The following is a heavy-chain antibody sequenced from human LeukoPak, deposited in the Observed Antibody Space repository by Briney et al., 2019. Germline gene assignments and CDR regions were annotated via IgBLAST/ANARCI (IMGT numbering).Heavy chain of an antibody. CDR3: ARGAYYYDSSGYPADY. D-gene: IGHD3-22*01. Sequence: GGSLRLSCAASGFTFSSYEMNWVRQAPGKGLEWVSYISSSGSTIYYADSVKGRFTISRDNAKNTLYLQMNSLRAEDTAVYYCARGAYYYDSSGYPADYWGQGTLVTVSS. V-gene: IGHV3-48*03. J-gene: IGHJ4*02. CDR1: GFTFSSYE. CDR2: ISSSGSTI.